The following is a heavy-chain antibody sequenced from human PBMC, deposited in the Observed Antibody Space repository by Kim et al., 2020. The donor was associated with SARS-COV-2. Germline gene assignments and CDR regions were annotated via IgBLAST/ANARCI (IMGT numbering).Heavy chain of an antibody. J-gene: IGHJ4*02. Sequence: GGSLRLSCAASGFTFSDHYMDWVRQAPGKGLEWVGRTRNKANSYTTEYAASVKGRFTISRDDSKSSLYLQMNSLETEDTAVYYCSRISGRCYFDYWGQGALVTVSS. CDR2: TRNKANSYTT. CDR3: SRISGRCYFDY. CDR1: GFTFSDHY. V-gene: IGHV3-72*01. D-gene: IGHD5-12*01.